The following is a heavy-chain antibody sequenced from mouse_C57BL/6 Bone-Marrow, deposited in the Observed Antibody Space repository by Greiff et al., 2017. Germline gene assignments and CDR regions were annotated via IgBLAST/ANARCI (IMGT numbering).Heavy chain of an antibody. CDR3: ARFTTVVEENWFAY. Sequence: QVQLKQPGAELVRPGSSVKLSCKASGYTFTSCWMHWVKQRPIQGLEWIGNIDPSDSETHYNQKFKDKATLTVDKSSSTAYMQLSSLTSEDSAVYYCARFTTVVEENWFAYWGQGTLVTVSA. CDR1: GYTFTSCW. V-gene: IGHV1-52*01. D-gene: IGHD1-1*01. CDR2: IDPSDSET. J-gene: IGHJ3*01.